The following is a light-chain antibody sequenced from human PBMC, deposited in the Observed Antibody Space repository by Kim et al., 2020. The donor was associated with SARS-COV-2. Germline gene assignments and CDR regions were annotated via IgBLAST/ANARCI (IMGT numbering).Light chain of an antibody. V-gene: IGKV1-39*01. J-gene: IGKJ4*01. CDR3: QQSFTTPPT. Sequence: SASIGDRVTITCRASQSISSYLNWYHHKPGKAPKLLIFNTFSLQSGVPSRFSGGRSGTDFTLTISYLQPEDFATYYCQQSFTTPPTFGGGTKLEIK. CDR1: QSISSY. CDR2: NTF.